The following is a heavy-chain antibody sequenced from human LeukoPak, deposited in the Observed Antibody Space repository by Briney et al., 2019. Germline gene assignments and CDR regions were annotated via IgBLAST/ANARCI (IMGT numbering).Heavy chain of an antibody. D-gene: IGHD6-6*01. CDR3: ARHWVTSSSTNWFNH. J-gene: IGHJ5*02. V-gene: IGHV4-39*01. CDR2: IHYSGST. Sequence: SETLSLTCTVSGGSISSSSYYWGWIRQPPGKGLEWICSIHYSGSTYYNPSLKSRVTISVDTSKNQFSLKLSSLTAADTAVYYCARHWVTSSSTNWFNHWGKGALVTVSS. CDR1: GGSISSSSYY.